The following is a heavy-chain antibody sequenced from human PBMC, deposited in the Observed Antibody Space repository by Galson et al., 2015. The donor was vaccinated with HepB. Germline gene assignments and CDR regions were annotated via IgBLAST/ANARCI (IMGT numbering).Heavy chain of an antibody. D-gene: IGHD6-6*01. V-gene: IGHV3-21*01. CDR1: GFTFSSYS. J-gene: IGHJ6*02. CDR3: ARDREPNSSSWLYYYYGMDV. CDR2: ISSSSSYI. Sequence: SLRLSCAASGFTFSSYSMNWVRQAPGKGLEWVSSISSSSSYIYYADSVKGRFTISRDNAKNSLYLQMNSLRAEDTAVYYCARDREPNSSSWLYYYYGMDVWGQGTTVTVSS.